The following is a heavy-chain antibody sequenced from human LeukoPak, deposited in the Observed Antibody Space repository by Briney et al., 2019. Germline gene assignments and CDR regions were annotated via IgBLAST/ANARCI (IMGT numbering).Heavy chain of an antibody. V-gene: IGHV1-18*01. CDR1: GYTFTKYG. J-gene: IGHJ4*02. CDR3: AREPLVVGATVDY. D-gene: IGHD1-26*01. CDR2: ISAYNGNT. Sequence: ASVKVSCKASGYTFTKYGISWVRQAPGQGLEWMGWISAYNGNTNYAQKLQGRVTMTTDTSTSTAFVELRSLRSDDTAVYYCAREPLVVGATVDYWGQGTLVTVSS.